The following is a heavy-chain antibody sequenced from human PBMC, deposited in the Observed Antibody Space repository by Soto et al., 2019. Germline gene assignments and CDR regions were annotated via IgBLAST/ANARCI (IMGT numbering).Heavy chain of an antibody. D-gene: IGHD2-2*01. V-gene: IGHV4-39*01. CDR2: IYYSGST. J-gene: IGHJ6*03. CDR1: GGSISSSSYY. CDR3: ARRARSDCSSASCQTYYYYYYMDV. Sequence: QLQLQESGPGLVKPSETLSLTCTVSGGSISSSSYYWGWIRQPPGKGLEGIGSIYYSGSTYYNPSLKRRVTISVDTSKNQFSLKLTSVTAADTAVYYCARRARSDCSSASCQTYYYYYYMDVWGRGTTVTVSS.